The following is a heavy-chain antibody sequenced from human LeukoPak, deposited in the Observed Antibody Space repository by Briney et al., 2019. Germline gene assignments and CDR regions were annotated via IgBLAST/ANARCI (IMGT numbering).Heavy chain of an antibody. CDR2: ISGSGGST. CDR1: GFTFSSYG. Sequence: GGSLRLSCAASGFTFSSYGMSWVRQAPGKGLEWVSAISGSGGSTYYADSVKGRFTISRDNSKNTLYLQMNSLRAEDTAVYYCAKDLWSLGMGATPTILLLHWGQGTLVTVSS. CDR3: AKDLWSLGMGATPTILLLH. J-gene: IGHJ4*02. V-gene: IGHV3-23*01. D-gene: IGHD1-26*01.